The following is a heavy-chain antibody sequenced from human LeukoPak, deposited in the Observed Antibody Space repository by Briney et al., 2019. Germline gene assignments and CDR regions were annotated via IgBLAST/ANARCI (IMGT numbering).Heavy chain of an antibody. J-gene: IGHJ4*02. V-gene: IGHV3-7*04. CDR3: ARDNSRNDLEY. CDR2: INQDGSQE. Sequence: GGSLRLSCAASGFTFNSYWMNWVRQAPGKGLQWVANINQDGSQEYYVDSVKGRFTISRDNAKNSLHLHINSLRAEDTAVYYCARDNSRNDLEYWGQGTLVTVSS. D-gene: IGHD1-1*01. CDR1: GFTFNSYW.